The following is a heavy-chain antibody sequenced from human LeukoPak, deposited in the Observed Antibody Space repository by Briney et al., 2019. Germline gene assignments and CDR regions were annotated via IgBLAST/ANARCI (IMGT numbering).Heavy chain of an antibody. V-gene: IGHV1-2*02. CDR1: GYTFTGYY. CDR2: INPNSGGT. J-gene: IGHJ5*02. CDR3: ARGSTYYYDSSGYYYSRPFDP. D-gene: IGHD3-22*01. Sequence: ASVKVSCKASGYTFTGYYMHWVRQAPGQGLEWMGWINPNSGGTNYAQKFQGRVTMTRNTSISTAYMELSSLRSEDTAVYYCARGSTYYYDSSGYYYSRPFDPWGQGTLVTVSS.